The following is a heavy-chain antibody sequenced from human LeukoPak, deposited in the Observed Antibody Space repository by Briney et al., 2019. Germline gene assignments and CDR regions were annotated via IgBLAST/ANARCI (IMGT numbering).Heavy chain of an antibody. CDR3: AKGDTTWELPHDY. CDR2: ISGSGGIT. J-gene: IGHJ4*02. D-gene: IGHD1-26*01. Sequence: GGSLRLSCAASGFTFDDYGMSWVRQAPGKGLEWVSAISGSGGITSYADSVKGRFTISRDNSKNTLYLQMNSLRAEDTAVYYCAKGDTTWELPHDYWGQGTLVTVSS. CDR1: GFTFDDYG. V-gene: IGHV3-23*01.